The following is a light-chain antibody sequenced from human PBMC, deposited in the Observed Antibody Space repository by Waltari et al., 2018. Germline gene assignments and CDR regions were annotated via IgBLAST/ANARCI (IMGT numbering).Light chain of an antibody. Sequence: DIQMTQAPSSVSASLGAGVTITCRASRDISTWLAWYQQKPGKTPNLLIYDGYTLQSGVPARFGGSGSGTVFTLTISSLQPEDCATYYCQQAHSFPITFGQGTRLEIK. J-gene: IGKJ5*01. V-gene: IGKV1-12*01. CDR1: RDISTW. CDR2: DGY. CDR3: QQAHSFPIT.